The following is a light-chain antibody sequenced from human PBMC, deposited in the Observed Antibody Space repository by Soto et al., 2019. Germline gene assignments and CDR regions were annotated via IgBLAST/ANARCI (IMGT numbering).Light chain of an antibody. CDR1: SSDVGTYNF. CDR3: CSYAGDSTYV. V-gene: IGLV2-11*01. CDR2: DVT. Sequence: QSALTQPRSVSGSPGQSVAISCTGTSSDVGTYNFVSWYQQHPGKAPELMIYDVTKRPSGVPDRFSGSKSGNTASLTISGLQAEDEADYYCCSYAGDSTYVFGTGTKVTVL. J-gene: IGLJ1*01.